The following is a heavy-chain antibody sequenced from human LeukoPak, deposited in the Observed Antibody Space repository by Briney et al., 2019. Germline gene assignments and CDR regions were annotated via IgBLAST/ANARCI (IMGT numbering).Heavy chain of an antibody. D-gene: IGHD3-22*01. V-gene: IGHV3-64*01. J-gene: IGHJ4*02. CDR3: ARVWYYDSSGYLDY. CDR1: GFTFSSYA. CDR2: ISSNGGST. Sequence: GGPLRLSCAASGFTFSSYAMHWVRQAPGKGLEYVSAISSNGGSTYYANSVKGRFTISRDNSKNTLYLQMGSLRAEDMAVYYCARVWYYDSSGYLDYWGQGILVTVSS.